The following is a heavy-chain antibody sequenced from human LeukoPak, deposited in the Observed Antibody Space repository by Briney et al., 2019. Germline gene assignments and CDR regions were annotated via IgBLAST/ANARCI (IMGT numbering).Heavy chain of an antibody. Sequence: GRSLRLSCAASGFTFSSYGMHWVRQAPGKGLERVALISYDGSNKYYADSVKGRFTISRDNSKNTLYLQMNSLRAEDTAVYYCAKDTDTAMVNNYFDYWGQGTLVTVSS. D-gene: IGHD5-18*01. CDR3: AKDTDTAMVNNYFDY. CDR2: ISYDGSNK. V-gene: IGHV3-30*18. J-gene: IGHJ4*02. CDR1: GFTFSSYG.